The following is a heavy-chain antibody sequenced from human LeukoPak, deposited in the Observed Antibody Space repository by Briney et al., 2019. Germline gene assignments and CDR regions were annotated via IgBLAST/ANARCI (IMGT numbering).Heavy chain of an antibody. V-gene: IGHV1-2*02. Sequence: ASVKVSCKASGYTFTGYYMHWVRQAPGQGLEWMGWINPNSGGTNFAQKFQGRVTMTRDTSISTAYMELSRLRSDDTAVYYCARYYYDSSGYYRIDYWGQGTLVTVSS. D-gene: IGHD3-22*01. CDR1: GYTFTGYY. J-gene: IGHJ4*02. CDR2: INPNSGGT. CDR3: ARYYYDSSGYYRIDY.